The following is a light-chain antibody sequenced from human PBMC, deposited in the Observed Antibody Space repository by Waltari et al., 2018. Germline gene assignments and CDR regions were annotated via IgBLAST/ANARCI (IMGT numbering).Light chain of an antibody. CDR1: GSDVGGYTY. Sequence: QSALTQPPSASGSPGQSVTISCTGTGSDVGGYTYVSWYQLHPGKAPKLIIYEVSKRPSVVPDRFSGSKSGNTASLTVSGLRTEDEADYYCSSYGGNNNLAVFGTGTKVIVL. V-gene: IGLV2-8*01. CDR3: SSYGGNNNLAV. J-gene: IGLJ1*01. CDR2: EVS.